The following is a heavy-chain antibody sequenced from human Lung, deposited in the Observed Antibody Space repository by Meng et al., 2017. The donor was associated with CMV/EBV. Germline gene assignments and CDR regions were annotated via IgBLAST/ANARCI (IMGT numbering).Heavy chain of an antibody. Sequence: SETLSLXCAVYGGSFSGYYWSWIRQPPGKGLEWIGEINHSGSTNYNPSLKSRVTISVDTSKNQFSLKLSSVTAADTAVYYCARVRQESFIVGATAFDYWGQGTXVTVSS. CDR1: GGSFSGYY. D-gene: IGHD1-26*01. J-gene: IGHJ4*02. CDR2: INHSGST. CDR3: ARVRQESFIVGATAFDY. V-gene: IGHV4-34*01.